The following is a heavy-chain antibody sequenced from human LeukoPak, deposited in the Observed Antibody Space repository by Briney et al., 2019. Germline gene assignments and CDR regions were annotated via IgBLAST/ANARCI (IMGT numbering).Heavy chain of an antibody. J-gene: IGHJ1*01. CDR2: IYTSGST. Sequence: SETLSLTCTVSGGSISSYYWSWIRQPAGKGLEWIGRIYTSGSTNYNPSLKSRVTMSVDTPKNQFSLKLSSVTAADTAVYYCASRHYYDSSALEYFQHWGQGTLVTVSS. CDR1: GGSISSYY. D-gene: IGHD3-22*01. V-gene: IGHV4-4*07. CDR3: ASRHYYDSSALEYFQH.